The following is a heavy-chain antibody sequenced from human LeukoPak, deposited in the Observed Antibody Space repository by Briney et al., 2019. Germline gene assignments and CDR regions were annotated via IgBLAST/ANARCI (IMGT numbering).Heavy chain of an antibody. J-gene: IGHJ6*02. V-gene: IGHV3-48*01. Sequence: PGGSLRLSCAASGFTFSSYSMNWVRQAPGKGLEWVSYISSSSSTIYYVDSVKGRFTISRDNAKNSLYLQMNSLRAEDTAVYYCARDSVYCSSTSCYGYYYGMDVWGQGTTVTVSS. CDR1: GFTFSSYS. CDR3: ARDSVYCSSTSCYGYYYGMDV. D-gene: IGHD2-2*01. CDR2: ISSSSSTI.